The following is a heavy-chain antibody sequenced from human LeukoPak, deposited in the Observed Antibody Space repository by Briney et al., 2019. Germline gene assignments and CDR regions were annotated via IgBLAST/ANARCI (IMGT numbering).Heavy chain of an antibody. CDR2: IYYSGST. Sequence: SETLSLTCTVSGGSISSSSYYWGWIRQPPGKGLEWIGSIYYSGSTYYNPSLKSRVTISVDTSKNQFSLKLSSVTAADTAVYYCARDSLGDGSGWYRGLFDYWGQGTLVTVSS. D-gene: IGHD6-19*01. V-gene: IGHV4-39*07. CDR1: GGSISSSSYY. CDR3: ARDSLGDGSGWYRGLFDY. J-gene: IGHJ4*02.